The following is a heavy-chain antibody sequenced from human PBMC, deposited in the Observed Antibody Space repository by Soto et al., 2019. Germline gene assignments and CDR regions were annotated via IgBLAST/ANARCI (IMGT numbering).Heavy chain of an antibody. D-gene: IGHD3-22*01. Sequence: ASVKVSCKASGGTFSSYAISWVRQAPGQGLEWMGGIIPIFGTANYAQKFQGRVTITADESTSTAYMELSSLRSEDTAVYYCARGSPQVYYYDSSGFRTWFDYWGQGTLVTVSS. V-gene: IGHV1-69*13. CDR2: IIPIFGTA. J-gene: IGHJ4*02. CDR3: ARGSPQVYYYDSSGFRTWFDY. CDR1: GGTFSSYA.